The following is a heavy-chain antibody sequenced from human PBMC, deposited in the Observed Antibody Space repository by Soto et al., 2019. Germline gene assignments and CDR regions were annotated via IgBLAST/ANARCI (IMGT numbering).Heavy chain of an antibody. V-gene: IGHV4-34*01. CDR2: INDSGST. D-gene: IGHD2-8*02. J-gene: IGHJ5*02. CDR1: GGSFSGYY. CDR3: ARLVVIGNWFDP. Sequence: SETLSLTCAVYGGSFSGYYWSWIRQPPGKGLEWIGEINDSGSTNYNPSLKSRVTISVDTSKNQFSLKLSSVAAADTAVYYCARLVVIGNWFDPWGQGTLVTVSS.